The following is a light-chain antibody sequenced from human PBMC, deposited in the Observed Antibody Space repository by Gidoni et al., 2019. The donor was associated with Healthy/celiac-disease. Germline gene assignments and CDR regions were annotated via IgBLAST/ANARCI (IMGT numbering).Light chain of an antibody. CDR3: QQYNSYPVG. CDR1: QSISSW. J-gene: IGKJ1*01. Sequence: DIQMTQSPSTLSASVGDRVTITCRAGQSISSWLAWYQQKPGKAPKLLIYKASSLESGVPSRFIGGGSGTEFTLTIGSLQPDYFATYYCQQYNSYPVGFGQGTRVEIK. V-gene: IGKV1-5*03. CDR2: KAS.